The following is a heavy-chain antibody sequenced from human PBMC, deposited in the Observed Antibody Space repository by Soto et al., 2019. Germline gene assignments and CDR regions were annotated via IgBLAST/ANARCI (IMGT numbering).Heavy chain of an antibody. CDR3: ARGLGCSYFPFDY. Sequence: QVQLLQSGAEVKKPGSSVKVSCKASGGSFSDYAINWVRQAPGPGLEWMGGIVPMLRTPNYARKFQGRVTITADESTSTVSMELTSLTSDAKAVYYCARGLGCSYFPFDYWGQGTLVTVSS. V-gene: IGHV1-69*11. D-gene: IGHD2-15*01. CDR2: IVPMLRTP. CDR1: GGSFSDYA. J-gene: IGHJ4*02.